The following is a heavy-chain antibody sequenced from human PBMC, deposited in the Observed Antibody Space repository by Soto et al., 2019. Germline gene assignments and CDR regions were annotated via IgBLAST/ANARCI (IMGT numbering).Heavy chain of an antibody. V-gene: IGHV4-4*02. CDR2: IYHTGNT. CDR1: GGSISGSSW. J-gene: IGHJ4*02. Sequence: PSETLSLTCVVSGGSISGSSWWSWVRQSPGKGLEWIGEIYHTGNTNYNPSLRSRVTISVDKSKNQFSLKVISVTAADTAVYFCARYYYSRGAFDHWGQGTLVTVSS. CDR3: ARYYYSRGAFDH. D-gene: IGHD3-16*01.